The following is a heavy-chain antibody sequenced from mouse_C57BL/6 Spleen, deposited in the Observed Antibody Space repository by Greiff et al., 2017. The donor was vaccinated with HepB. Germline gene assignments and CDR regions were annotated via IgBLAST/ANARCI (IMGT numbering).Heavy chain of an antibody. D-gene: IGHD1-1*01. Sequence: VQLQQSGPELVKPGASVKISCKASGYTFTDYYMNWVKQSHGKSLEWIGDINPNNGGTSYNQKFKGKATLTVDKSSSTAYMELRSLTSEDSAVYDCATYYGSSYAHFDVWGTGTTVTVSS. CDR1: GYTFTDYY. CDR3: ATYYGSSYAHFDV. CDR2: INPNNGGT. V-gene: IGHV1-26*01. J-gene: IGHJ1*03.